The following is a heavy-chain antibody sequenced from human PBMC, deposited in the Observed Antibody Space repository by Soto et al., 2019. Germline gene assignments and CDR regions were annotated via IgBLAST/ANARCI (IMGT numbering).Heavy chain of an antibody. CDR3: AHRQRTVVVRAPLDY. D-gene: IGHD2-15*01. Sequence: SGPTLVNPTQTLTLTCTLSGVSLSSSGVGVGWIRQSPGKALEWLALIYWDDDKRYRPSLKSRLTITKDTSKNQVVLTMTNMDPVDTATYYCAHRQRTVVVRAPLDYWGQGTLVTVSS. V-gene: IGHV2-5*02. CDR1: GVSLSSSGVG. J-gene: IGHJ4*02. CDR2: IYWDDDK.